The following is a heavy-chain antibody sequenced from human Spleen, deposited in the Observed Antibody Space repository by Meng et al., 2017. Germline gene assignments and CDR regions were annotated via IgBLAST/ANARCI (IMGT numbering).Heavy chain of an antibody. J-gene: IGHJ6*02. CDR2: ISYDGSNK. CDR1: GFTFSSYA. V-gene: IGHV3-30*04. Sequence: GESLKISCAASGFTFSSYAIHWVRQAPGKGLEWVAVISYDGSNKYYADSVKGRFTISRDNSKNTLYLQMNSLRAEDTAVYYCARIKGGDSADQYCYYYGLDVWGQGTMVTVSS. CDR3: ARIKGGDSADQYCYYYGLDV. D-gene: IGHD3-16*01.